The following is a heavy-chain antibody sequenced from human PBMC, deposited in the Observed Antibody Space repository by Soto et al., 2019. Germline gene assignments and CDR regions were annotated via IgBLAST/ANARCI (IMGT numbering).Heavy chain of an antibody. CDR1: GGSISSYY. J-gene: IGHJ4*02. V-gene: IGHV4-59*08. CDR3: VRPRYDGSGTPFDY. D-gene: IGHD3-22*01. CDR2: IYYSGST. Sequence: SETLSLTCTVSGGSISSYYWSWIRQPPGKGLEWIGYIYYSGSTNYNPSLKSRVTISVDMSKNQFSLKLSSVTAADTAVYYCVRPRYDGSGTPFDYWGQGALVTVSS.